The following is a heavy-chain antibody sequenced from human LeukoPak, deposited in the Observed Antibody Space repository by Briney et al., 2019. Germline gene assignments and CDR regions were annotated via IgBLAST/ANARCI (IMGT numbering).Heavy chain of an antibody. D-gene: IGHD3-3*01. V-gene: IGHV3-23*01. Sequence: GGSLRLSCAASGFTFSSYAMSWVRQAPGKGLEWVSAISGSGGSTYYADSVKGRFTISRDNSKNTLYMQMSTLRAEDTAVYYCVKQRFFGVVIDYFDYWGQGTLVTGSS. CDR3: VKQRFFGVVIDYFDY. CDR1: GFTFSSYA. CDR2: ISGSGGST. J-gene: IGHJ4*02.